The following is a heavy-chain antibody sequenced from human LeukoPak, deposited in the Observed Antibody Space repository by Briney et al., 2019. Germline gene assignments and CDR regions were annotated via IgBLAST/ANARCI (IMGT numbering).Heavy chain of an antibody. Sequence: GGSLRLSCAASGFTFSSYGMSWVRQAPGKGLEWVSAISGSGGSTYYADSVKGRFTISRDNSKNTLYLQMNSLRAEDTAVYYCAKVFKPWATMIVVVNKGSFDYWGQGTLVTVSS. J-gene: IGHJ4*02. CDR3: AKVFKPWATMIVVVNKGSFDY. D-gene: IGHD3-22*01. V-gene: IGHV3-23*01. CDR2: ISGSGGST. CDR1: GFTFSSYG.